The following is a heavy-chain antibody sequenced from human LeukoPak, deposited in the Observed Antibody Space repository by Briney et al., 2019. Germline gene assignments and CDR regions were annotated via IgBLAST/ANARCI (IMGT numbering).Heavy chain of an antibody. D-gene: IGHD3-3*01. CDR3: ARTYYDFWSGYYYYGMDV. CDR1: GYTFTSYA. J-gene: IGHJ6*02. CDR2: INTNTGNP. Sequence: GASVKVSCKASGYTFTSYAMNWVRQAPGQGLEWMGWINTNTGNPTYAQGFTGRYVFSLDTSVSTAYLQISSLKAEDTAVYYCARTYYDFWSGYYYYGMDVWGQGTTVTVSS. V-gene: IGHV7-4-1*02.